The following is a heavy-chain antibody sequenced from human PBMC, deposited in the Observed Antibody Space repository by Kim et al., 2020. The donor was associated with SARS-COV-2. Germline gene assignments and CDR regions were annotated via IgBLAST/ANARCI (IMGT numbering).Heavy chain of an antibody. V-gene: IGHV3-74*01. CDR1: GFTFSSYW. CDR2: INSDGSST. CDR3: ARRPIRYFDWLLETPYDY. J-gene: IGHJ4*02. Sequence: GGSLRLSCAASGFTFSSYWMHWVRQAPGKGLVWVSRINSDGSSTSYADSVKGRFTISRDNAKNTLYLQMNSLRAEDTAVYYCARRPIRYFDWLLETPYDYWRQGTLVTVSS. D-gene: IGHD3-9*01.